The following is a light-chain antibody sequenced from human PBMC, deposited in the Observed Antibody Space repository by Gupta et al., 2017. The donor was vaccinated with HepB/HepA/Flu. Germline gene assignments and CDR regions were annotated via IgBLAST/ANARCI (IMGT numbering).Light chain of an antibody. CDR1: QSVSIY. V-gene: IGKV3-11*01. J-gene: IGKJ4*01. CDR3: QQRNDWLT. Sequence: IIMRQSPGTLPCCPGERATLTCRASQSVSIYLKWYQQRPGQAPRLLIYDASKWATGIPDRFSGSGSGTDFTLTISRLEPEDIAIYYCQQRNDWLTFGGGTKVEI. CDR2: DAS.